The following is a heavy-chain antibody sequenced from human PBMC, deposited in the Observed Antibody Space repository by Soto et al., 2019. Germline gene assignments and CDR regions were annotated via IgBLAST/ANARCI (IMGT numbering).Heavy chain of an antibody. CDR1: GNNFTHYW. Sequence: WEFLKIPCTSAGNNFTHYWIGWVRQVPGKGLEWMGIIYPGDSDTRYSPSFQGQVTISAEKSISTAYLQWSSLKASDTAMYYCATLPGYSSGWYGDPSPSDAFDSWGQGTMVTVSS. CDR2: IYPGDSDT. J-gene: IGHJ3*02. D-gene: IGHD6-19*01. V-gene: IGHV5-51*01. CDR3: ATLPGYSSGWYGDPSPSDAFDS.